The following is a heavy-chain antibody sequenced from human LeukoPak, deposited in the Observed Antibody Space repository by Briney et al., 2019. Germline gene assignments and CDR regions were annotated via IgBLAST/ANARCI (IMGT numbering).Heavy chain of an antibody. CDR1: GGSFSGYY. D-gene: IGHD3-10*01. CDR3: ARRGHRVLWFGELSRVVWFDP. Sequence: SETLSLTCAVYGGSFSGYYWSWIRQPPGKGPEWIGEINHSGSTNYNPSLKSRVTISVDTSKNQFSLKLSSVTAADTAVYYCARRGHRVLWFGELSRVVWFDPWGQGTLVTVSS. V-gene: IGHV4-34*01. CDR2: INHSGST. J-gene: IGHJ5*02.